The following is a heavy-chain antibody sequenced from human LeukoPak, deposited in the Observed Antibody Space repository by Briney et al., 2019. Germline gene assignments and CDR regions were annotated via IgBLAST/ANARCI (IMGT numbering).Heavy chain of an antibody. CDR2: ISGSGRNT. D-gene: IGHD2-8*02. CDR3: AKQATGGYYPFDF. CDR1: GVTFSNHP. J-gene: IGHJ4*02. Sequence: GESLRLSCAASGVTFSNHPISWVRQGPEKGLEWVSSISGSGRNTDYADSVKGRFTISRDDSKSTLRLQMNSLRAEDTAVYFCAKQATGGYYPFDFWGQGTPVTVSS. V-gene: IGHV3-23*01.